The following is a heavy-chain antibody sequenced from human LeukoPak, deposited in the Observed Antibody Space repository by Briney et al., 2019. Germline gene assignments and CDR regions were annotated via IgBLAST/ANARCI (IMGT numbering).Heavy chain of an antibody. D-gene: IGHD6-13*01. CDR3: ARGEGYSSPTFDY. CDR2: IYHSGST. V-gene: IGHV4-30-2*01. Sequence: SQTLSLTCAVSGGSISSGGYSWSWIRQPPGKGLEWIGYIYHSGSTYYNPSLKSRVTISVDRSKNQFSLKLCSVTAADTAVYYCARGEGYSSPTFDYWGQGTLVTVSS. J-gene: IGHJ4*02. CDR1: GGSISSGGYS.